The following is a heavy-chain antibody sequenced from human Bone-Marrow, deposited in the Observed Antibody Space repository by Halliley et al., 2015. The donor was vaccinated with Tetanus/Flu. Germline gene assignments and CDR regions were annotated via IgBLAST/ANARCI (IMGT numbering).Heavy chain of an antibody. CDR2: FHYSGRT. D-gene: IGHD4-17*01. V-gene: IGHV4-59*02. CDR3: ARGGDYFPS. CDR1: GASVYYDY. J-gene: IGHJ4*02. Sequence: LRLSCTVSGASVYYDYWSWVRQSPGRGLEWTGYFHYSGRTDYSPSLKSRVSISVDTSKNQFSLTLTSVTAADMAVYYCARGGDYFPSRGQGILVTVSS.